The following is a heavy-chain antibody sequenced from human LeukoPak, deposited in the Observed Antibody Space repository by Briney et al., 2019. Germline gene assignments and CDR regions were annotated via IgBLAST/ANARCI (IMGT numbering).Heavy chain of an antibody. D-gene: IGHD2-2*01. V-gene: IGHV3-21*01. CDR2: ISSSSSYI. CDR1: GFTFSSYS. Sequence: GGSLRLSCAASGFTFSSYSMNWVRQAPGKGLEWVSSISSSSSYIYYADSVKGRFTISRDNAKNSLYLQMNSLRAEDTAVYYCASLDCSSTSYYGDDAFDIWGQGTMVTVSS. CDR3: ASLDCSSTSYYGDDAFDI. J-gene: IGHJ3*02.